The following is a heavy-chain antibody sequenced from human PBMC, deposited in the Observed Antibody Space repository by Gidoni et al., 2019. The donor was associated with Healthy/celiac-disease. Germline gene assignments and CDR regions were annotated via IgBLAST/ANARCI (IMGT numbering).Heavy chain of an antibody. D-gene: IGHD3-9*01. J-gene: IGHJ2*01. CDR3: ARDGYYDILTGYYAELWDFDL. CDR2: IWYDGSNK. CDR1: AFTFSSYG. V-gene: IGHV3-33*01. Sequence: QVQLVESGGGVVQPGRSLRLSCAASAFTFSSYGLHWVRQAPGKGLAWVAVIWYDGSNKYYADAVKGRFTISRDNSKNKLYLQMNSLRAEDTAVYYCARDGYYDILTGYYAELWDFDLWGRGTLVTVSS.